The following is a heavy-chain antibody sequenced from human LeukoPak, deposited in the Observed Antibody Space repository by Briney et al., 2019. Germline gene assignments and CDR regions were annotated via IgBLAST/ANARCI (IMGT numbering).Heavy chain of an antibody. Sequence: SETLSLTCDVSGGSISSNYWSWIRRPPGKGLEWIGYIHYSGRTNYNQSFKSRVAISIDTSKNQFSLKMSSVTAADTAVYHCARDPGLVGGKGPKFAYDVWGQGTLVSVSS. J-gene: IGHJ4*02. CDR3: ARDPGLVGGKGPKFAYDV. CDR1: GGSISSNY. V-gene: IGHV4-59*01. D-gene: IGHD1-26*01. CDR2: IHYSGRT.